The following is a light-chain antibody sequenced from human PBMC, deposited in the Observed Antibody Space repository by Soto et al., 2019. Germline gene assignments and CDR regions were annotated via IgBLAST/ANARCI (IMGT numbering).Light chain of an antibody. CDR2: AAS. J-gene: IGKJ4*01. Sequence: EIVMTQSPATLSVSPGETATLSCRASQSVGSAVAWYQHKPGQAPRLLIVAASIRATGVPGRFSGGGSGTEFTLTIISLQSEDVAVYYCQQYKNRPPLTFGGGTTVEIK. CDR1: QSVGSA. V-gene: IGKV3-15*01. CDR3: QQYKNRPPLT.